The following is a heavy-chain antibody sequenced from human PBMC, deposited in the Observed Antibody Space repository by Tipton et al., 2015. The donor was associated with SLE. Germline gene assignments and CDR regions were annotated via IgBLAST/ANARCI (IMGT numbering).Heavy chain of an antibody. J-gene: IGHJ4*02. D-gene: IGHD4-17*01. CDR2: IHPSDSYI. Sequence: QLVQSGVEVKKPGESLKISCKTSGYDFTNYWINWVRQMPGKGLEWMGTIHPSDSYITYSPSFQGHVTISADKSLTTAYLQWSSLKASDSAMYYCATTDHGDSDFWGQGTLVTVSS. CDR1: GYDFTNYW. V-gene: IGHV5-10-1*01. CDR3: ATTDHGDSDF.